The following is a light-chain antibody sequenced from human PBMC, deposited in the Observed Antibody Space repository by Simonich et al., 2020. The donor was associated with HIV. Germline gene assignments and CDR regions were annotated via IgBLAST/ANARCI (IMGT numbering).Light chain of an antibody. J-gene: IGKJ5*01. CDR2: DAS. Sequence: EVVLTQSPATLSLSPGERATLSCRASQSVSSYLAWYQQQPGQAPRLLIYDASNRATGIPARCSGSGSGTDFTLTISSLEPEDFAVYYCQQRSGWPPITFGQGTRLEIK. CDR3: QQRSGWPPIT. V-gene: IGKV3-11*01. CDR1: QSVSSY.